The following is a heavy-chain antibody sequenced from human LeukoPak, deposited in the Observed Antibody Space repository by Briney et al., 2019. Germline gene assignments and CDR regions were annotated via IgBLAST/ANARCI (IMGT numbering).Heavy chain of an antibody. CDR3: ARNRGGPSLMATIIWGFDY. D-gene: IGHD5-12*01. V-gene: IGHV4-34*01. J-gene: IGHJ4*02. CDR1: GGSFSGYC. Sequence: SETLSLTCAVYGGSFSGYCWTWIRQPPGKGLEWIGEINHSGSTNYNPSLKSRVTISVDTSKNQFSLKLSSVTAADTAVYYCARNRGGPSLMATIIWGFDYWGQGTLVTVSS. CDR2: INHSGST.